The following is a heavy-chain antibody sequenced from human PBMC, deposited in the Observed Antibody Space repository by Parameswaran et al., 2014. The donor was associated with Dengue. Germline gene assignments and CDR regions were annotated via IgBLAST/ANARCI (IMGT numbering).Heavy chain of an antibody. CDR3: ARTLGYSGWSYYFDY. J-gene: IGHJ4*02. CDR2: MYYSGST. D-gene: IGHD6-19*01. V-gene: IGHV4-39*01. Sequence: WIRQPPGKGLEWIGSMYYSGSTYYNASLKSRVSISVDTPKNEFSLKLNFVTAADTAIYYCARTLGYSGWSYYFDYWGQGTVVTVSS.